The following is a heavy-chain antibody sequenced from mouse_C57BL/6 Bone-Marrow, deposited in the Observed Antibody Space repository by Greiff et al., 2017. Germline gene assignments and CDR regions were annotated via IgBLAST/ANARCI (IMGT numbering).Heavy chain of an antibody. D-gene: IGHD1-1*01. CDR2: IDPEDGDT. V-gene: IGHV14-1*01. CDR1: GFNIKDYY. Sequence: EVQLQQSGAELVRPGASVKLSCTASGFNIKDYYMHWGKQRPEQGLEWIGRIDPEDGDTEYAPKFQGKATMTADTSSNTAYLQLSSLTSEDTAVYYCTTCGSSYPSDYWGQGTTLTVSS. CDR3: TTCGSSYPSDY. J-gene: IGHJ2*01.